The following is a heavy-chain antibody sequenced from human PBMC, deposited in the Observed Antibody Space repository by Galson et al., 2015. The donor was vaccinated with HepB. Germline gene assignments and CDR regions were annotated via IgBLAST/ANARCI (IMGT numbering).Heavy chain of an antibody. J-gene: IGHJ4*02. D-gene: IGHD3-22*01. CDR3: ARHIRPDTSGYYYFDY. V-gene: IGHV5-51*01. CDR1: GYRFSDYW. Sequence: QSGAEVKKPGESLKISCKGSGYRFSDYWIGWVRQMPGKGLEWMGIIYPGDSDIRYSPSFQGQVTISADKSITTAYLQWSSLKASDTAMYYCARHIRPDTSGYYYFDYWGQGTLVTVSS. CDR2: IYPGDSDI.